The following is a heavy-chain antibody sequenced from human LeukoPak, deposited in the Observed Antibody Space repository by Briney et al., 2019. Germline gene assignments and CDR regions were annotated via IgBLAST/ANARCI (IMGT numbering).Heavy chain of an antibody. Sequence: GGSLRLSCAASGFTFSNYWMYWVRQAPGKGLVWVSHINNDGSTTSYADSVKGRFTISRDNAKNTVYLQMNSLGAEDTATYYCARLLYSYGSGSHYSLGYWGQGILVTVST. CDR2: INNDGSTT. V-gene: IGHV3-74*01. CDR3: ARLLYSYGSGSHYSLGY. J-gene: IGHJ4*02. D-gene: IGHD3-10*01. CDR1: GFTFSNYW.